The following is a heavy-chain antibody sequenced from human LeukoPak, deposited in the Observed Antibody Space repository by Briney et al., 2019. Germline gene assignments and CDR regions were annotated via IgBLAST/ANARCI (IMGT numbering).Heavy chain of an antibody. CDR1: GFTFSSYS. D-gene: IGHD3-10*01. CDR3: ARERWFGERTSGMDV. V-gene: IGHV3-48*04. CDR2: ISSSSSTI. Sequence: PGGSLRLSCSASGFTFSSYSMNWVRQAPGKGLEWVSYISSSSSTIYYADSVKGRFTISRDNAKNSLYLQMNSLRAEDTAVYYCARERWFGERTSGMDVWGQGTTVTVSS. J-gene: IGHJ6*02.